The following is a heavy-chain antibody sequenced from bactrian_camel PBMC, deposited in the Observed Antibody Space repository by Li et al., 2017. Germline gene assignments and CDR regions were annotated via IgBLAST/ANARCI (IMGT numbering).Heavy chain of an antibody. CDR2: INGYGTRT. J-gene: IGHJ4*01. CDR3: GSDEEMLDCDDPRHFMLQAGDY. D-gene: IGHD1*01. CDR1: GFAPITYC. V-gene: IGHV3S31*01. Sequence: DVQLVESGGGSVQAGGSLRLSCSASGFAPITYCLGWFRQAPGKEREGVARINGYGTRTYAISVEGRFTISRNNAKNTLSLQMISLKPEDSAMYYCGSDEEMLDCDDPRHFMLQAGDYWGQGTQVTVS.